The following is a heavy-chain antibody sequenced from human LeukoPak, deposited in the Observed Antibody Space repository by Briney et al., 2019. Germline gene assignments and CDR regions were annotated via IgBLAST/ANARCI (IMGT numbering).Heavy chain of an antibody. J-gene: IGHJ4*02. Sequence: GASVKVSCKASGYTFTGYYMHWVRQAPGQGLEWMGWINPNSGGTNYAQKFQGWVTMTRDTSISTAYMELSRLRSDDTAVYYCAREYGIAARPLDYWGQGTLVTVSS. V-gene: IGHV1-2*04. D-gene: IGHD6-6*01. CDR3: AREYGIAARPLDY. CDR1: GYTFTGYY. CDR2: INPNSGGT.